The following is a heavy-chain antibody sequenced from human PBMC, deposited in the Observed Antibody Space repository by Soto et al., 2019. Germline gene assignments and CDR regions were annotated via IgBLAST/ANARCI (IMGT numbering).Heavy chain of an antibody. J-gene: IGHJ6*02. CDR2: IRSKAYGGTT. Sequence: EVQLVESGGGLVQPGRSLRLSCTASGFTFGDYAMSWVRQAPGKGLEWVGFIRSKAYGGTTEYAASVKGRFTISRDDSKSIAYLQMNSLKTEDTAVYYCTRAAADDYYYYGMDVWGQGTTVTVSS. CDR1: GFTFGDYA. CDR3: TRAAADDYYYYGMDV. V-gene: IGHV3-49*04. D-gene: IGHD6-13*01.